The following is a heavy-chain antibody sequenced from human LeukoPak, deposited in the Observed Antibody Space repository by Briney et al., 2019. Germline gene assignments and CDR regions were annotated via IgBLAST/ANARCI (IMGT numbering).Heavy chain of an antibody. Sequence: SVKVSCKASGGTFSSYAISWVRQAPGQGLEWMGGIIPIFGTANYAQKFQGRVTITADESTSTAYMELSSLRSEDTAVYYCARDHMAAAGTDLVYYYYYMDVWGKGTTVTISS. CDR2: IIPIFGTA. CDR1: GGTFSSYA. CDR3: ARDHMAAAGTDLVYYYYYMDV. J-gene: IGHJ6*03. V-gene: IGHV1-69*13. D-gene: IGHD6-13*01.